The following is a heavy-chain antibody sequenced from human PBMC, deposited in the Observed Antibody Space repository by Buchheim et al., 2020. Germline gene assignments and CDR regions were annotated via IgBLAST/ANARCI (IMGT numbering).Heavy chain of an antibody. V-gene: IGHV3-72*01. CDR1: GFTLTDHH. D-gene: IGHD3-3*01. J-gene: IGHJ4*02. CDR2: IRSKALSYNT. CDR3: GRVGGWNGSSNSDDF. Sequence: EVQLVESGGGLVQPGGSLRLSCVVSGFTLTDHHMDWVRQAPGKGLEWLARIRSKALSYNTEYAASVRGRFTISSDDSQTALYLQMNSLKVEDTAVYYCGRVGGWNGSSNSDDFWGQGTL.